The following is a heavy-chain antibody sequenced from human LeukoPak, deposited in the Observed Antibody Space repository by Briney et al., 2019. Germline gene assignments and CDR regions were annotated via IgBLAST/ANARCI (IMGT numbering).Heavy chain of an antibody. Sequence: GGSLRLSCAASGFTFSDYYMSWIRQAPGKGLEWVSYTSSSGSTIYYADSVKGRFTISRDNAKNSLYLQMNSLRAEDTAVYYCARDAGSSGYYYIADYFDYWGQGTLVTVSS. D-gene: IGHD3-22*01. V-gene: IGHV3-11*01. J-gene: IGHJ4*02. CDR3: ARDAGSSGYYYIADYFDY. CDR2: TSSSGSTI. CDR1: GFTFSDYY.